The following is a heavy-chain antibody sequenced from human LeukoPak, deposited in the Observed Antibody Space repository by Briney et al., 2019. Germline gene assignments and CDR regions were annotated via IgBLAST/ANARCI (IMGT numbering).Heavy chain of an antibody. CDR2: IYYSGST. CDR3: ARVRGVGAFDI. Sequence: SETLSLTCTVSCGSISSYYWSWIRQPPGKGLEWIGYIYYSGSTNYNPSLKSRVTISVDTSKNQFSLKLSSVTAADTAVYYCARVRGVGAFDIWGQGTMVTVSS. CDR1: CGSISSYY. V-gene: IGHV4-59*01. J-gene: IGHJ3*02. D-gene: IGHD3-10*01.